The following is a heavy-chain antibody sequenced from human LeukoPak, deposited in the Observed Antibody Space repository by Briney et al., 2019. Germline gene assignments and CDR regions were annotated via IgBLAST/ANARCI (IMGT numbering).Heavy chain of an antibody. CDR2: IYTSGST. CDR1: GGSISSYY. Sequence: SETLSITCTVAGGSISSYYWSWIRQPAGKGLEWIGRIYTSGSTNYNPSLKSRVTMSVDTSKNQFSLKLSSVTAADTAVYYCAREGPRNWFDPWGQGTLVTVSS. CDR3: AREGPRNWFDP. V-gene: IGHV4-4*07. J-gene: IGHJ5*02.